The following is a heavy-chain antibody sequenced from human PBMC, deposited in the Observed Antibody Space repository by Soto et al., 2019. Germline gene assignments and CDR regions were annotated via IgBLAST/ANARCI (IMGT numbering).Heavy chain of an antibody. D-gene: IGHD3-22*01. CDR1: GNSFTSYW. CDR3: TRHLRDYYYDSSGYSPLDY. CDR2: IYPGDSDT. Sequence: XESLKISWKCSGNSFTSYWIGLVLQMPGKGLEWMGIIYPGDSDTRYSPSFQGQVTISADKSISTAYLQWSSLKASDTAMYYCTRHLRDYYYDSSGYSPLDYWGQGTLVTVSS. J-gene: IGHJ4*02. V-gene: IGHV5-51*01.